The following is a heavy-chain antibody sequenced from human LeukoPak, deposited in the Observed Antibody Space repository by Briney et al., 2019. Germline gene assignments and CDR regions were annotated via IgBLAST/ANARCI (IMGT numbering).Heavy chain of an antibody. J-gene: IGHJ4*02. D-gene: IGHD5-24*01. Sequence: SETLSLTCTVSGYSISSGYYWSWIRQPPGKGLEWIGEINHSGSTNYNPSLKSRVTISVDTSKNQFSLKLSSVTAADTAVYYCARGRVGWLQFRLVTYYFDYWGQGTLVTVSS. CDR2: INHSGST. CDR1: GYSISSGYY. V-gene: IGHV4-38-2*02. CDR3: ARGRVGWLQFRLVTYYFDY.